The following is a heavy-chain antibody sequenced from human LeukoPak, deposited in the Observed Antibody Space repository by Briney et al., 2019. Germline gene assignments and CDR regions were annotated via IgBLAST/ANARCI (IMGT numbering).Heavy chain of an antibody. CDR2: VNWNGGST. D-gene: IGHD6-13*01. Sequence: GGSLRLSCAASGFTFDDYGMSWVRQAPGKGLEWISGVNWNGGSTGYADSVKGRFTISRDNAKNSLYLQMNSLRTEDTALYYCAKDGGEQQLQNWGQGTLVTVSS. V-gene: IGHV3-20*04. CDR1: GFTFDDYG. J-gene: IGHJ4*02. CDR3: AKDGGEQQLQN.